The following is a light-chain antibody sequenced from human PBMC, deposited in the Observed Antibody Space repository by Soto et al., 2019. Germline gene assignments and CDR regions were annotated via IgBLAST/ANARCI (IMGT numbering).Light chain of an antibody. V-gene: IGLV2-8*01. Sequence: QSALTQPPSASGSPGQSVTISCTGTSSDVGGYNYVSWYQQHPGKAPKLIIYEVTKRPSGVPDRFSGSKSGNTASLTVSGLLAEDEANYYCISHAGINNVVFGGGTKVTVL. CDR3: ISHAGINNVV. CDR1: SSDVGGYNY. J-gene: IGLJ3*02. CDR2: EVT.